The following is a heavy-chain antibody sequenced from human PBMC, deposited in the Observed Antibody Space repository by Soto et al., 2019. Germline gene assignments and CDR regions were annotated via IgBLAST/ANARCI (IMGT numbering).Heavy chain of an antibody. V-gene: IGHV2-5*01. J-gene: IGHJ4*02. CDR3: AHRYGGNYYRWYFDS. Sequence: QITLKESGPTLVKPTQTLTVTCTFSGFSLSTSGAGVGLIRQSPGKAPDWLALISWKDEKRYNPGLKSRLTITKATSKNQVVLTMTDLDPVDTATYFCAHRYGGNYYRWYFDSWGQGTLVTVSS. D-gene: IGHD1-26*01. CDR2: ISWKDEK. CDR1: GFSLSTSGAG.